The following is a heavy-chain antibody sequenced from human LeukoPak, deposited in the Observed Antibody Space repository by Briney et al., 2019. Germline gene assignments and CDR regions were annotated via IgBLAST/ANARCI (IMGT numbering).Heavy chain of an antibody. CDR1: GGSISSSNW. D-gene: IGHD2-21*01. J-gene: IGHJ4*02. Sequence: PSETLSLTCAVSGGSISSSNWWSWVRQPPGKGLEWIGEIYHSGSTNYNPSLKSRVTISVDKSKNQFSLKLSSVTAADTAVYYCASLTRIYCGVPIYYFDYWGQGTLVTVSS. CDR2: IYHSGST. CDR3: ASLTRIYCGVPIYYFDY. V-gene: IGHV4-4*02.